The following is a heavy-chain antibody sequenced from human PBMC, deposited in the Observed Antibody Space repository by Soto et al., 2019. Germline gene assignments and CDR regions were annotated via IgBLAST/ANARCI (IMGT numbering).Heavy chain of an antibody. CDR3: ARDVDSSGYYDGWFDP. J-gene: IGHJ5*02. Sequence: VGSLRLSCAASGFTFSSYSMNWVRQAPGKGLEWVSSISSSSSYIYYADSVKGRFTISRDNAKNSLYLQMNSLRAEDTAVYYCARDVDSSGYYDGWFDPWGQGTLVTVSS. CDR2: ISSSSSYI. D-gene: IGHD3-22*01. CDR1: GFTFSSYS. V-gene: IGHV3-21*01.